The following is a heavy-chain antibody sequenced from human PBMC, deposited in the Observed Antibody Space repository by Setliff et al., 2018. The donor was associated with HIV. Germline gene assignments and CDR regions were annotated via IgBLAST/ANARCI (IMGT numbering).Heavy chain of an antibody. CDR3: AVPHCSSTSCLKGYYFDY. CDR2: ISAYNGNT. Sequence: ASVKVSCKASGYTFTSYGISWVRQAPGQGLEWMGWISAYNGNTNYAQKLQGRVTMSTDTSTSTAYMELRSLRSDDTAVYYCAVPHCSSTSCLKGYYFDYWGQGTLVTVXS. V-gene: IGHV1-18*01. CDR1: GYTFTSYG. J-gene: IGHJ4*02. D-gene: IGHD2-2*01.